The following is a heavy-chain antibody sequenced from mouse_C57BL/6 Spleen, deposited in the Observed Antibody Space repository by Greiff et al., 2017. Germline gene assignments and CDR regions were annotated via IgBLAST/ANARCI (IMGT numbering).Heavy chain of an antibody. CDR2: IRNKANGYTT. CDR1: GFTFTDYY. D-gene: IGHD2-12*01. CDR3: ARYRAYYKGAMDY. Sequence: EVKLVESGGGLVQPGGSLSFSCAASGFTFTDYYMSWVRQPPGKALEWLGFIRNKANGYTTEYSASVKGRFTISRDNSQSILYLQMNALRAEDSATYYCARYRAYYKGAMDYWGQGTSVTVSS. J-gene: IGHJ4*01. V-gene: IGHV7-3*01.